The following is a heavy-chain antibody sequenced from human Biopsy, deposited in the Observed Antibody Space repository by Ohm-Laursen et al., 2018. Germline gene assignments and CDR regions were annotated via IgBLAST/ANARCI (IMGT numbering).Heavy chain of an antibody. CDR2: IWYDGTNE. CDR3: ARGLSSGWYGYFDV. Sequence: SLRLSCSASGFPFSDYYMRWIRQAPGKGLEWISLIWYDGTNEDYADSVKGRFTISRDNSKNTLYLQINTLTLEDTAFYYCARGLSSGWYGYFDVWGRGTLVTVSS. V-gene: IGHV3-33*08. D-gene: IGHD6-19*01. J-gene: IGHJ2*01. CDR1: GFPFSDYY.